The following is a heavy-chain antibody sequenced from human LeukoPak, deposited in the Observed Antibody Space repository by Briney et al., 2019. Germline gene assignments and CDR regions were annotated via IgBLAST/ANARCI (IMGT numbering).Heavy chain of an antibody. Sequence: NPSETLSLTCTVSGGSISSSSYYWGWIRQPSGNGLEWIGSIYYSGSTYYNPSLKSRVTISVDTSKNQFSLKLSSVTAADTAVYYCARRGAIFGVVSEFDPWGQGTLVTVSS. D-gene: IGHD3-3*01. J-gene: IGHJ5*02. V-gene: IGHV4-39*01. CDR3: ARRGAIFGVVSEFDP. CDR1: GGSISSSSYY. CDR2: IYYSGST.